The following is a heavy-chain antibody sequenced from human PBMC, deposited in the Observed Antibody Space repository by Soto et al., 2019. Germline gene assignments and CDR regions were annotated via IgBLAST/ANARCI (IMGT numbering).Heavy chain of an antibody. CDR2: INHSGST. Sequence: SETLSLTCAVYGGSFSCYYWSWIRQPPGKGLEWIGEINHSGSTNYNPSLKSRVTISVDTSKNQFSLKLSSVTAADTAVYYCARGRXYYGSGKAPDYYYGMDVWGQGTTVSVSS. V-gene: IGHV4-34*01. D-gene: IGHD3-10*01. CDR1: GGSFSCYY. J-gene: IGHJ6*02. CDR3: ARGRXYYGSGKAPDYYYGMDV.